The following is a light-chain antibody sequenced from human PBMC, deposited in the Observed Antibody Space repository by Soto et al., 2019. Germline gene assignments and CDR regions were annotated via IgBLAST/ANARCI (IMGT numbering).Light chain of an antibody. CDR1: QSVSTN. CDR3: QPYNNRLRT. Sequence: EIVMTQSPATLSVSPGERATLSCRASQSVSTNLAWYQQTPGQAPRLLIFGASTRATGIPARFSGSGSGTEFPSTLHLPPSESFAVYFCQPYNNRLRTFRPGTQVEIK. CDR2: GAS. J-gene: IGKJ1*01. V-gene: IGKV3-15*01.